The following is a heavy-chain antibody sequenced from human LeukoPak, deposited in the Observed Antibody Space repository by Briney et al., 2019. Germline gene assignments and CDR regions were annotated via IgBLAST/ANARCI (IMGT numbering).Heavy chain of an antibody. D-gene: IGHD3-22*01. J-gene: IGHJ3*02. Sequence: PGGSLRLSCAASGFTFSSYAMSWVRQAPGKGLEWVSAISGSRGSTYYADSVKGRFTISRDISKNTPYLQMNSLRAEDTAVYYCAKDNFDSSGTQYDAFDTWGQGTMVTVSS. CDR2: ISGSRGST. V-gene: IGHV3-23*01. CDR1: GFTFSSYA. CDR3: AKDNFDSSGTQYDAFDT.